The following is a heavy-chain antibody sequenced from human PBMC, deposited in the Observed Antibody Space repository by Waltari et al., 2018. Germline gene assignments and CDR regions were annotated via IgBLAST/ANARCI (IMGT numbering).Heavy chain of an antibody. D-gene: IGHD2-8*01. CDR1: GLFFTNSI. Sequence: QVKLVESGGGVVQPGGSLRLSCAASGLFFTNSIIHWVRQAPGKGLQWLSGLSLIDGSQYYADSVKGRFTISGENSKNTVFLEINSLRPEDAAVYYCAQEQGTSGRAGWFHPWGQGTPVTVS. J-gene: IGHJ5*02. CDR3: AQEQGTSGRAGWFHP. CDR2: LSLIDGSQ. V-gene: IGHV3-30*18.